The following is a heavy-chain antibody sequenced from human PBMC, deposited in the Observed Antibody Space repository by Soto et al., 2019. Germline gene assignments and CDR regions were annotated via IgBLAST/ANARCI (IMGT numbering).Heavy chain of an antibody. CDR2: IKEDGSDK. CDR3: GGGSGYGDVVDP. J-gene: IGHJ5*02. CDR1: GFMFRNYW. V-gene: IGHV3-7*03. Sequence: EVYLVESGGGLVQPGGSLRLSCEASGFMFRNYWMNWVRQAPGKGLQWVANIKEDGSDKSYVDSVKGRFTISRDNAKNSLYLQRNSLRVEDTAVYYCGGGSGYGDVVDPWGQGTLVIVSS. D-gene: IGHD4-17*01.